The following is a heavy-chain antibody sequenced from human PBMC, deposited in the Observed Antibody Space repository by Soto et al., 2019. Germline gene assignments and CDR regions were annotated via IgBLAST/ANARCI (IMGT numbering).Heavy chain of an antibody. CDR2: IIPILGIA. J-gene: IGHJ5*02. D-gene: IGHD4-17*01. V-gene: IGHV1-69*02. CDR3: ALHDYCDYEVWFDP. CDR1: GGTFSSYT. Sequence: QVQLVQSGAEVKKPGSSVKVSCKASGGTFSSYTISWVRQAPGQGLEWMGRIIPILGIANYAQKFQGRVTITEDKSTSTAYMELSSLRAEDTAVYYCALHDYCDYEVWFDPWGQGTPVTGSS.